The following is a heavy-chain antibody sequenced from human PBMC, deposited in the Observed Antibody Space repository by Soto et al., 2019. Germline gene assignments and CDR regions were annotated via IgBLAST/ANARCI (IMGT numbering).Heavy chain of an antibody. CDR1: GFTFSSYG. CDR3: ARDPPYYYDSSGYYGPFDY. CDR2: IWYDGSNK. Sequence: PGGSLRLSCAASGFTFSSYGMHWVRQAPGKGLEWVAVIWYDGSNKYYADSVKGRFTISRGNSKNTLYLQMNSLRAEDTAVYYCARDPPYYYDSSGYYGPFDYWGQGTLVTVSS. V-gene: IGHV3-33*01. D-gene: IGHD3-22*01. J-gene: IGHJ4*02.